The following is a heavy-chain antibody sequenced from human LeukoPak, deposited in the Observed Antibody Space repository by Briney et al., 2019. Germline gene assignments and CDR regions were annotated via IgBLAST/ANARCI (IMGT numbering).Heavy chain of an antibody. J-gene: IGHJ3*02. V-gene: IGHV1-2*02. CDR3: ARGRADSSNWYGYEAFDI. D-gene: IGHD6-13*01. CDR1: GYIFSGYS. CDR2: INPNTGGT. Sequence: ASVKVSCKASGYIFSGYSIHWVRQAPGQGLEWMGWINPNTGGTNYAQNFQGRVTMTRDTSISTAYMELSSLRSDDTAVYYCARGRADSSNWYGYEAFDIWGQGTMVTVSS.